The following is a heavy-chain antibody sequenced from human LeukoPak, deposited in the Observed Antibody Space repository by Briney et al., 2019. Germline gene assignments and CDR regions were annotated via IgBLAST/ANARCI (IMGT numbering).Heavy chain of an antibody. D-gene: IGHD6-19*01. V-gene: IGHV4-59*01. J-gene: IGHJ4*02. CDR3: ARVGYNSGWYLDY. CDR1: GGSISNYY. Sequence: SETLSLTCTVSGGSISNYYWSWIRQPPGKGLEWIGYIYYTGSTNYNPSLKSRVTISVDTSKNQFSLKLTSVTAADTAVYYCARVGYNSGWYLDYWGRGTLVTVSS. CDR2: IYYTGST.